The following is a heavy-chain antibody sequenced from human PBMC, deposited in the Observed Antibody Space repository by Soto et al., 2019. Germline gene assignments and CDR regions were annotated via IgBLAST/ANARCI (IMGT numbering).Heavy chain of an antibody. V-gene: IGHV1-69*01. CDR1: GYTFTSYG. CDR3: ARTGGYSYGLNYYYYGMDV. CDR2: IIPIFGTA. D-gene: IGHD5-18*01. Sequence: SVKVSCKASGYTFTSYGISWVRQAPGQGLEWMGGIIPIFGTANYAQKFQGRVTITADESTSTAYMELSSLRSEDTAVYYCARTGGYSYGLNYYYYGMDVWGQGTTVTVSS. J-gene: IGHJ6*02.